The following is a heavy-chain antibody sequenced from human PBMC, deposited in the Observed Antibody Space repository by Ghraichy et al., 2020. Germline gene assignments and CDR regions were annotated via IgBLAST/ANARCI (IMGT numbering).Heavy chain of an antibody. J-gene: IGHJ6*02. D-gene: IGHD6-13*01. CDR2: ISSSSSYI. CDR3: ARDLQLVQGRHYYYYYGMDV. Sequence: GGSLRLSCAASGFTFSSYSMNWVRQAPGKGLEWVSSISSSSSYIYYADSVKGRFTISRDNAKNSLYLQMNSLRAEDTAVYYCARDLQLVQGRHYYYYYGMDVWGQGTTVTVSS. V-gene: IGHV3-21*01. CDR1: GFTFSSYS.